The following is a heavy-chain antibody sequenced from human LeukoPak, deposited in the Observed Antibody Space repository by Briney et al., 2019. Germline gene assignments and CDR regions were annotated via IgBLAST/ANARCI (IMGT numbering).Heavy chain of an antibody. Sequence: SETLSLTCAVYGGSFSGYFLTWIRQPPGKGLEWIGETNQSGSTNYNPSLKSRVTISVDTSKNQFSLKLSSVTAADTAVYYCARGGAAARMNYWGQGALVTVSS. CDR2: TNQSGST. V-gene: IGHV4-34*01. CDR3: ARGGAAARMNY. D-gene: IGHD6-13*01. J-gene: IGHJ4*02. CDR1: GGSFSGYF.